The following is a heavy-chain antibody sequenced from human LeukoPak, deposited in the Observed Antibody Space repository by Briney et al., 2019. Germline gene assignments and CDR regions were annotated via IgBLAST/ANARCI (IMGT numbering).Heavy chain of an antibody. V-gene: IGHV1-18*01. CDR3: ARARYSSSPPDV. CDR2: TSAYNGNT. CDR1: GYTFTSYG. Sequence: ASVKVSCKASGYTFTSYGITWVRQAPGQGLEWMGWTSAYNGNTNYAQNLQGRVTMTTDTSTSTAYMELRSLRSDDTAVFYCARARYSSSPPDVWGQGTTVTVSS. J-gene: IGHJ6*02. D-gene: IGHD6-6*01.